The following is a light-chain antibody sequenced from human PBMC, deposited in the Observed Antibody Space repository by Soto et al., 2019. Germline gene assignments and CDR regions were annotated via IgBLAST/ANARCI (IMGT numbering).Light chain of an antibody. Sequence: QSALTQPRSVSGSPGQSVTISCTGTSSDVGGYNYVSWYQQHPGKAPKLMIYDVSKRPSGVPDRFSGSKSGNTASLTISGLQTEDEADYYCCSYAGGTSVVFGGGTKLTVL. J-gene: IGLJ2*01. CDR2: DVS. CDR1: SSDVGGYNY. V-gene: IGLV2-11*01. CDR3: CSYAGGTSVV.